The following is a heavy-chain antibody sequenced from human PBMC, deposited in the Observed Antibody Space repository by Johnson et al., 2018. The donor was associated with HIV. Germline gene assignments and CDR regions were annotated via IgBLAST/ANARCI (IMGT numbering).Heavy chain of an antibody. V-gene: IGHV3-7*01. Sequence: VQLVESGGGVVRPGGSLRLSCAASGFTFSSYWMSWVRQAPGKGLEWVANIKQDGSEKYYVDSVKGRFTISRDNAKNSLYLQMNSLRAEDTAVYYCARYKLDPHAGGDAFDIWGQGTMVTVSS. J-gene: IGHJ3*02. CDR3: ARYKLDPHAGGDAFDI. CDR1: GFTFSSYW. D-gene: IGHD1-1*01. CDR2: IKQDGSEK.